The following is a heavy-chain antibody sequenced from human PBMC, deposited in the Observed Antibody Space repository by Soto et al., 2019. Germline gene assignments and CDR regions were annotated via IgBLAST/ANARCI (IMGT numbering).Heavy chain of an antibody. CDR1: GYTFTSYV. CDR3: VRLFYYGSGSWVE. J-gene: IGHJ4*02. D-gene: IGHD3-10*01. CDR2: VNPNNGHT. Sequence: QVQLVQSGAEVKKPGASVKVSCKASGYTFTSYVINWVRQATGQGLEWMGWVNPNNGHTGYAQKFQGRVTMTRNTSISTAYMELDSLRSEDTAVYYCVRLFYYGSGSWVEWGQGTLVTVSS. V-gene: IGHV1-8*01.